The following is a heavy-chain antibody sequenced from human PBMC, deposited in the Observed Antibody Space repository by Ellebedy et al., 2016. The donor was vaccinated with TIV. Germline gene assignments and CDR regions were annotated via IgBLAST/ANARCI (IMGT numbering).Heavy chain of an antibody. CDR2: ISGSASVT. Sequence: PGGSLRLSCAVSGFTFSSYAMNWVRQAPGKGLEWVSYISGSASVTAYADSVKGRFTISRDNARTSLYLQMNSLRVDDTAMYYCARSYGARTSGPWGQGTLVTVSS. V-gene: IGHV3-48*03. CDR1: GFTFSSYA. J-gene: IGHJ5*02. D-gene: IGHD3-16*01. CDR3: ARSYGARTSGP.